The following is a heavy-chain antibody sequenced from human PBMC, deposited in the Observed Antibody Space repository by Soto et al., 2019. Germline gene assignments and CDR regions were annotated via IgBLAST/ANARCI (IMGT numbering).Heavy chain of an antibody. CDR1: WGNIIGRY. V-gene: IGHV4-59*11. Sequence: LVPLCLSCTVAWGNIIGRYWSWILQHPGKGLKWIGYIYYSGSTNYNPSLKSRVTISVDTSKNQFSLKLSSVTAADTAVYYCARGAYYYDSSGYYYHDYPIVPFDYWGQGTLVTGSS. CDR3: ARGAYYYDSSGYYYHDYPIVPFDY. J-gene: IGHJ4*02. CDR2: IYYSGST. D-gene: IGHD3-22*01.